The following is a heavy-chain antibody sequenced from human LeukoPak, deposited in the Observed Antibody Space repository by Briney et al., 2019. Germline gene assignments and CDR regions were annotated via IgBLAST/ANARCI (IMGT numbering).Heavy chain of an antibody. Sequence: ASVKVSCKASGGTFSSYGVSWVRQAPGQRLEWLGRIIPMFDITNYAQKFQGRVTVTADKATNTAYMELSSLISEDTAAYYCARDSSAAGSGGLFDPWGQGTQVTVSS. CDR3: ARDSSAAGSGGLFDP. V-gene: IGHV1-69*04. CDR2: IIPMFDIT. CDR1: GGTFSSYG. J-gene: IGHJ5*02. D-gene: IGHD6-13*01.